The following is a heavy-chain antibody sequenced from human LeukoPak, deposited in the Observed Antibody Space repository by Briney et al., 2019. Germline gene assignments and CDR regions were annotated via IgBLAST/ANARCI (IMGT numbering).Heavy chain of an antibody. Sequence: GGSLRLSCAASGFTFSSYEMNWVRQAPGKGLEWVSYISSSGNTIYYADSVRGRFTISRDNAKNSLYLQMNSLRAEDTAVYYCARDHGSDWHYFDYWGLGTLVTVSS. CDR1: GFTFSSYE. V-gene: IGHV3-48*03. CDR2: ISSSGNTI. J-gene: IGHJ4*02. CDR3: ARDHGSDWHYFDY. D-gene: IGHD6-19*01.